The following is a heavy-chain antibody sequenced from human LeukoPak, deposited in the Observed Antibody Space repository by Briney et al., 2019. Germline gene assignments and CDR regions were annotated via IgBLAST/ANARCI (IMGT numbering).Heavy chain of an antibody. D-gene: IGHD1-26*01. J-gene: IGHJ4*02. V-gene: IGHV3-7*04. CDR2: IKQDGSEK. CDR3: ARGGSRGSFDY. Sequence: GGSLRLSCAGSGFTFSDYWMHWVRQAPGKGLEWVANIKQDGSEKFYVDSVKGRFTISRDNAKNSLYLQMNSLRAEDTAVYFCARGGSRGSFDYWGQGTLVTVSS. CDR1: GFTFSDYW.